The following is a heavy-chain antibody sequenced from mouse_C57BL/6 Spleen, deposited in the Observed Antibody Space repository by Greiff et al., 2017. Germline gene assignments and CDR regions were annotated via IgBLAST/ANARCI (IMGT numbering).Heavy chain of an antibody. CDR2: IDPETGGT. J-gene: IGHJ2*01. V-gene: IGHV1-15*01. Sequence: QVQLKESGAELVRPGASVTLSCKASGYTFTDYEMHWVKQTPVHGLEWIGAIDPETGGTAYNQKFKGKAILTADKSSSTAYMELRSLTSEDSAVXYCTGLWYYGSSYGYWGQGTTLTVSS. CDR3: TGLWYYGSSYGY. CDR1: GYTFTDYE. D-gene: IGHD1-1*01.